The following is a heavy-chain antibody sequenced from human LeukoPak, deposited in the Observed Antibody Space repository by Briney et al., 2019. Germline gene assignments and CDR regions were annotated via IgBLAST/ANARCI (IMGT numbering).Heavy chain of an antibody. D-gene: IGHD5-18*01. Sequence: GASGKLSCTASGSTFTGYYIPWGRQAPGQGLGWMGGINPNSGGTNYAQKFQGRVTMTRDTSISTAYMELSRLRSDETAVYYCARDDSYGYGVYYYYMDVWGKGTTVTVSS. V-gene: IGHV1-2*02. CDR1: GSTFTGYY. CDR2: INPNSGGT. CDR3: ARDDSYGYGVYYYYMDV. J-gene: IGHJ6*03.